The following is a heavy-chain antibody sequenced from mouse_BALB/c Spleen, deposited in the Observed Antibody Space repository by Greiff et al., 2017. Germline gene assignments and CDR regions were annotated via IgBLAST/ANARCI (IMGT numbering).Heavy chain of an antibody. Sequence: QVQLKESGPGLVAPSQSLSITCTVSGFSLTSYGVHWVRQPPGKGLEWLGVIWAGGSTNYNSALMSRLSISKDNSKSQVFLKMNSLQTDDTAMYYCARAGIHYYGPWFAYWGQGTLVTVSA. D-gene: IGHD1-2*01. CDR2: IWAGGST. CDR3: ARAGIHYYGPWFAY. V-gene: IGHV2-9*02. J-gene: IGHJ3*01. CDR1: GFSLTSYG.